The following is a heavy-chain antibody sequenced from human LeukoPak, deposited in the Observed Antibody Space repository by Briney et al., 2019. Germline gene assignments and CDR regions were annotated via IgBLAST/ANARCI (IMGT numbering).Heavy chain of an antibody. CDR2: ISSSSGTI. V-gene: IGHV3-48*01. CDR1: GFIFSSYS. Sequence: PGGSLRLSCVGSGFIFSSYSMNWVRQAPGKGLEWISYISSSSGTIYYADSVKGRFTISRDNAKNSLYLQMNSLRAEDTAVYYCAARLYWGQGTLVTVSS. CDR3: AARLY. J-gene: IGHJ4*02.